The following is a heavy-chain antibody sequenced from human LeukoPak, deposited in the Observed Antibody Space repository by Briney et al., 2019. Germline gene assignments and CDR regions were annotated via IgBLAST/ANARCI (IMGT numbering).Heavy chain of an antibody. J-gene: IGHJ6*02. CDR2: MNPNSGNT. V-gene: IGHV1-8*01. CDR1: GYTFTSYD. Sequence: ASVKVSCKASGYTFTSYDINWVRQATGQGLEWMGWMNPNSGNTGYAQKFQGRVTMTRNTSISTAYMELSSLRSEDTAVYYCARGRYCSGSSCYSYYYYGMDVWGQGTTVTVSS. D-gene: IGHD2-15*01. CDR3: ARGRYCSGSSCYSYYYYGMDV.